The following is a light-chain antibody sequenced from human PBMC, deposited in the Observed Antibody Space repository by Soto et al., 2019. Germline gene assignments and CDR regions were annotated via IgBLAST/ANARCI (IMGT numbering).Light chain of an antibody. CDR2: GIS. Sequence: IQMTQSPSPLSASVGDRVTITCRASQGIRKDLGWYQQKPGKAPKLLIYGISNLQSGVPSRFSGSGSGTEFTLTISSLQPEDFATYYCLQDSSNPYTFGQGTKLEIK. CDR3: LQDSSNPYT. CDR1: QGIRKD. V-gene: IGKV1-6*01. J-gene: IGKJ2*01.